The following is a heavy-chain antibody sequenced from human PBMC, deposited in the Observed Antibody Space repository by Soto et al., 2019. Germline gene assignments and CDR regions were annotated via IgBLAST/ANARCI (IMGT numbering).Heavy chain of an antibody. CDR2: INPNTGGT. V-gene: IGHV1-2*02. D-gene: IGHD6-19*01. J-gene: IGHJ5*02. CDR3: ARAYDSGWYSSWFDP. Sequence: ASVKVSCKASGYSFTDYYIHGVLQSPLQGLDWLGWINPNTGGTNLAQQFQGRVTMTRDTSTSTAYMQLSSLRSDDSALYFCARAYDSGWYSSWFDPWGQGALVTVSS. CDR1: GYSFTDYY.